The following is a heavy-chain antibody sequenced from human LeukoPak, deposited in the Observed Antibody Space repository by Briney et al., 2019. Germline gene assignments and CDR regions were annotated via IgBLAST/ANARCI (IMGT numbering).Heavy chain of an antibody. J-gene: IGHJ4*02. CDR3: AKTPWGTTGYYAFDY. CDR1: GFTFSSYE. Sequence: PGGSLRLSCAASGFTFSSYEMNWVRQAPGQGLEWVSYISSSGGTIFYADSVKGRFTISRDNAKNSLFLQMNSLRAEDTAVYYCAKTPWGTTGYYAFDYWGQGTLVTVSS. V-gene: IGHV3-48*03. CDR2: ISSSGGTI. D-gene: IGHD3-9*01.